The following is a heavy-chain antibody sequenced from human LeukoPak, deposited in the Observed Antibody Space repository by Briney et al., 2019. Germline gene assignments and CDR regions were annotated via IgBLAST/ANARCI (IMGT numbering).Heavy chain of an antibody. CDR2: IRSKANNYAT. Sequence: GGSLRLSCAASGFTFSDSAIHWVRQASGKGLEWVGRIRSKANNYATAYAASVKGRFTISRDDSKNTASLQMNGLKTEDTAVYYCTYNSGDNRDYWGQGTLVTVSS. CDR3: TYNSGDNRDY. J-gene: IGHJ4*02. V-gene: IGHV3-73*01. CDR1: GFTFSDSA. D-gene: IGHD4-17*01.